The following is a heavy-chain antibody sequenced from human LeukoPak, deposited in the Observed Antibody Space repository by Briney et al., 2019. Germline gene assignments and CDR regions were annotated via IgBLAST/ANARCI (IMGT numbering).Heavy chain of an antibody. CDR2: MNPNSGNT. V-gene: IGHV1-8*02. D-gene: IGHD3-10*01. J-gene: IGHJ4*02. Sequence: ASVKVSCKASGYTFTSYDINWVRQATGQGLEWMGWMNPNSGNTGYAQKFQGRVTMTRNTSISTAYTELSSLRSEDTAVYYCARVDYYGSGSYYLTALDYWGQGTLVTVSS. CDR1: GYTFTSYD. CDR3: ARVDYYGSGSYYLTALDY.